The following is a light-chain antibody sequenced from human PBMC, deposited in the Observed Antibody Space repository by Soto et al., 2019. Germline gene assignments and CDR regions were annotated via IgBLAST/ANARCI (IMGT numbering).Light chain of an antibody. CDR1: QPFSDN. Sequence: EIVMTQSPATLSVSPGERATLSCRASQPFSDNFAWYRQKPGQAPTLLIYGASTRATGIPARFSGSGSGTEFTLTISSLQSEDFAVYYCQQFHNWPYTFGQGTKLEIK. CDR3: QQFHNWPYT. V-gene: IGKV3-15*01. J-gene: IGKJ2*01. CDR2: GAS.